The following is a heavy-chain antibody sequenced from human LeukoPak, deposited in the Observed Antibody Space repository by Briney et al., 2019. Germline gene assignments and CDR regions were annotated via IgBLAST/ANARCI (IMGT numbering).Heavy chain of an antibody. CDR3: ARDWSCDS. J-gene: IGHJ4*02. CDR1: RFTFSTYA. D-gene: IGHD1-26*01. V-gene: IGHV3-23*01. Sequence: QSGGSLRLSCAASRFTFSTYAMTWVRQAPGKGLEWASAISDSGAKTSYADSVRGRFTISRDNSKNMVYLQMNNLRVEDTAVYSCARDWSCDSWGQGTLVTVSS. CDR2: ISDSGAKT.